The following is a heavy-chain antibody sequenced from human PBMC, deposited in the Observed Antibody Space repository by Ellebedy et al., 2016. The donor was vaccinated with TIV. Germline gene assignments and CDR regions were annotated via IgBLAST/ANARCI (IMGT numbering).Heavy chain of an antibody. CDR2: IYISGRS. D-gene: IGHD3-9*01. J-gene: IGHJ6*02. CDR3: ARHVYDVLTGGLDGMDV. V-gene: IGHV4-31*03. CDR1: GGSISSGTYY. Sequence: SETLSLTXTVSGGSISSGTYYWSWIRQHPGKGLEWIGYIYISGRSYYNPSLRSRVSISLDTSKNHFSLSLTSVTAADTAVYYCARHVYDVLTGGLDGMDVWGQGTTVTVS.